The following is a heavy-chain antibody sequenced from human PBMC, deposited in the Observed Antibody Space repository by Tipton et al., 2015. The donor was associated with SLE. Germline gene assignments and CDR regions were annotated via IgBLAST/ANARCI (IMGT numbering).Heavy chain of an antibody. CDR1: GGSIRRGSYY. CDR3: ARDSVSSWALNAFDF. D-gene: IGHD6-13*01. CDR2: IYTSERT. J-gene: IGHJ3*01. V-gene: IGHV4-61*09. Sequence: TLSLTCTVSGGSIRRGSYYWGWVRQPAGKGLEWIGHIYTSERTDYNPPLKSRVTMSLDTSMRHFSLKLYSVSVADTAVYYCARDSVSSWALNAFDFWDQGTMVTVSS.